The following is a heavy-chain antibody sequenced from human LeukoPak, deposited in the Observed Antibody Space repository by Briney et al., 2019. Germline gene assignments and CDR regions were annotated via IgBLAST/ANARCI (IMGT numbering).Heavy chain of an antibody. CDR3: ARDYYRDYMDV. Sequence: PSETLSLTCTVSGGSISSYYWSWIRKPAGKGLEWIGRIYTSGGTNYNPSLKSRVTISVDTSKNQSSLKLSSVTAADTAVYYCARDYYRDYMDVWGKGTTVTVSS. V-gene: IGHV4-4*07. D-gene: IGHD3-22*01. CDR1: GGSISSYY. CDR2: IYTSGGT. J-gene: IGHJ6*03.